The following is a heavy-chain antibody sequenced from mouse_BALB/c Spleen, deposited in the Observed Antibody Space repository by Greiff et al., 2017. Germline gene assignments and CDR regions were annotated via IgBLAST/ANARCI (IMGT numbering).Heavy chain of an antibody. J-gene: IGHJ2*01. CDR1: GFTFSSYG. CDR2: INSNGGST. D-gene: IGHD1-1*01. CDR3: AREGNYYGSSYFDY. Sequence: EVMLVESGGGLVQPGGSLKLSCAASGFTFSSYGMSWVRQTPDKRLELVATINSNGGSTYYPDSVKGRFTISRDNAKNTLYLQMSSLKSEDTAMYYCAREGNYYGSSYFDYWGQGTTLTVSS. V-gene: IGHV5-6-3*01.